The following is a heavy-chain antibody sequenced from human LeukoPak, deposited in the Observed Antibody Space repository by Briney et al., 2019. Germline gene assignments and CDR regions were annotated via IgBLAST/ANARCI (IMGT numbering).Heavy chain of an antibody. Sequence: GGSQRLSCAASGFTFSNAWMSWVRQAPGKGLEWVGRIKSKTDGGTTDYAAPVKGRFTISRDDSKNTLYLQMNSLKTEDTAVYYCTTLGVTAILYYYYGMDVWGQGTTVTVSS. CDR1: GFTFSNAW. D-gene: IGHD2-21*02. J-gene: IGHJ6*02. V-gene: IGHV3-15*01. CDR3: TTLGVTAILYYYYGMDV. CDR2: IKSKTDGGTT.